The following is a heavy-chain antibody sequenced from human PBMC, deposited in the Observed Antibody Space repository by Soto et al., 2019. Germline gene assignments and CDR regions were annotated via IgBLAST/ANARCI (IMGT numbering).Heavy chain of an antibody. CDR1: GFTFSDYY. CDR3: AREEGRTIVATQGYYYYYYMDV. D-gene: IGHD5-12*01. J-gene: IGHJ6*03. CDR2: ISSSGSTI. Sequence: PGGSLRLSCAASGFTFSDYYMSWIRQAPGKGLEWVSYISSSGSTIYYADSVKGRFTISRDNAKNSLYLQMNSLRAEDTAVYYCAREEGRTIVATQGYYYYYYMDVWGKVDTVTVSS. V-gene: IGHV3-11*01.